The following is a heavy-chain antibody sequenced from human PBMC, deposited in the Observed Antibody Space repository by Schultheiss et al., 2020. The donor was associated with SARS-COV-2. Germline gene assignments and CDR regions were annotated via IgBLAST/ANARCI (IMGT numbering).Heavy chain of an antibody. CDR3: ARAVRSAMDYYFDY. J-gene: IGHJ4*02. Sequence: SETLSLTCTVSGGSISSSSYYWGWIRQPPGKGLEWIGYIYYSGSTNYNPSLKSRVTISVDTSKNQFSLKLSSVTAADTAVYYCARAVRSAMDYYFDYWGQGTLVTVSS. CDR2: IYYSGST. D-gene: IGHD5-18*01. CDR1: GGSISSSSYY. V-gene: IGHV4-61*05.